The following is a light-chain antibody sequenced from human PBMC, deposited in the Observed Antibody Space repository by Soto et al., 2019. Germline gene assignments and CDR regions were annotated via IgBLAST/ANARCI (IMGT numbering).Light chain of an antibody. CDR2: EVS. Sequence: QSALTQPASVSGSPGQSITISCTGTSSDVGGYNYVSWYQQHPGKAPKLMIYEVSNRPSGVSNRLSGSKSGNTASLTISGLQAEDEADYYCSSYTSSSTLEVFGGGTKVTVL. V-gene: IGLV2-14*01. J-gene: IGLJ3*02. CDR1: SSDVGGYNY. CDR3: SSYTSSSTLEV.